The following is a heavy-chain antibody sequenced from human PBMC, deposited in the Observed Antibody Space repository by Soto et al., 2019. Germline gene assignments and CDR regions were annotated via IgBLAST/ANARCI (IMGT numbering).Heavy chain of an antibody. CDR3: ARTPNHFIVALGESTHYYGLDV. CDR2: IIPMFGTA. Sequence: SVKVSCKASQRTFTSYGLSWVRQAPGQGLEWLGTIIPMFGTANYAQRFQGRVTITADEFTSTAYMELSSLTSEDTAVYFCARTPNHFIVALGESTHYYGLDVWG. V-gene: IGHV1-69*13. J-gene: IGHJ6*04. D-gene: IGHD2-21*01. CDR1: QRTFTSYG.